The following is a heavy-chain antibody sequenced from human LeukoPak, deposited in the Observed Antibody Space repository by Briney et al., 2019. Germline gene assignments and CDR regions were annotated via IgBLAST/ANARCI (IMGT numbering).Heavy chain of an antibody. Sequence: GGSLRLSCAASGFTFSSYWMSWVRQAPGKGLEWVANIKQDGSEKYYVDSVKGRFTISRENAKNSLYLQMNSLRAEDTAVYYCARGDNIVLMVYAPTLWGQGTLVTVSS. J-gene: IGHJ4*02. D-gene: IGHD2-8*01. CDR3: ARGDNIVLMVYAPTL. CDR1: GFTFSSYW. V-gene: IGHV3-7*01. CDR2: IKQDGSEK.